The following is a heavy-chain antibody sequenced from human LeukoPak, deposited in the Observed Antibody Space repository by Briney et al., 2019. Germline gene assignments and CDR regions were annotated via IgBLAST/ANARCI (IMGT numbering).Heavy chain of an antibody. Sequence: SETLSLTCAVYGGSFSGYYWSWIRQPPGKGLEWIGEINHSGSTNYNPSLKSRVTISVDTFKNQFSLKLSSVTAADTAVYYCARGRTRFDPWGQGTLVTVSS. D-gene: IGHD1-1*01. CDR1: GGSFSGYY. J-gene: IGHJ5*02. CDR3: ARGRTRFDP. CDR2: INHSGST. V-gene: IGHV4-34*01.